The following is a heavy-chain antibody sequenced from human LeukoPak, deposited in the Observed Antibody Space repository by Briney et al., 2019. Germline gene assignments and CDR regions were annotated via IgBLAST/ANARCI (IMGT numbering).Heavy chain of an antibody. D-gene: IGHD3-10*01. CDR3: TRGGDDEGPNYFDY. J-gene: IGHJ4*02. CDR2: INLNSGGT. CDR1: GYTFINYY. V-gene: IGHV1-2*02. Sequence: ASVKVSCKASGYTFINYYMHWVRQAPGHGLEWLGWINLNSGGTHYVQKFQGRVTMTRDTSISTAHMELDGLRYDHTAVYYCTRGGDDEGPNYFDYWGQGTLVTVSS.